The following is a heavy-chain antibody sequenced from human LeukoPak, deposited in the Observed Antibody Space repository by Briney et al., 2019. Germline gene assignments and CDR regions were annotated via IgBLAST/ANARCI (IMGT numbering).Heavy chain of an antibody. J-gene: IGHJ6*02. CDR2: ISGSGGST. CDR3: AKGGGLYYYYGMDV. V-gene: IGHV3-23*01. CDR1: GFTFSSYA. D-gene: IGHD5-12*01. Sequence: GGSLRLSCAASGFTFSSYAMSWVRQAPGKGLEWVSAISGSGGSTYYADSVKGRFTISRDNSKNTLYLQMNSLRAEDTALYYCAKGGGLYYYYGMDVWGQGTTVIVSS.